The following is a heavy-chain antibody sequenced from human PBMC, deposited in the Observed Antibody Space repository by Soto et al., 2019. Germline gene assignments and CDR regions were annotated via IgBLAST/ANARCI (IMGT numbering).Heavy chain of an antibody. D-gene: IGHD3-3*01. CDR2: ISSSSSTI. Sequence: GGSLRLSCAASGFTFSSYSMNWVRQAPGKGLEWVSYISSSSSTIYYADSVKGRFTISRENAKNSLYLQMNSLRDEDTAVYYCARDPITIFGVVITYFDLWGRGTLVTVSS. J-gene: IGHJ2*01. CDR3: ARDPITIFGVVITYFDL. V-gene: IGHV3-48*02. CDR1: GFTFSSYS.